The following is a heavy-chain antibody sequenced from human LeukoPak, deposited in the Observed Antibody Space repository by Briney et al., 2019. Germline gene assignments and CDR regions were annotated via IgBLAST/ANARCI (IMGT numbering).Heavy chain of an antibody. CDR3: PRRYYYGSGSYFKPGYYYYMDV. Sequence: ASVKVSCKASGYTFSSYDVNWVRQATGQGLEWMGWMNPNSGNRGYAPTFPGRVTMTRTTSISTAYRELSSRSSADTAVYYCPRRYYYGSGSYFKPGYYYYMDVWGKGTTVTASS. V-gene: IGHV1-8*01. CDR1: GYTFSSYD. D-gene: IGHD3-10*01. CDR2: MNPNSGNR. J-gene: IGHJ6*03.